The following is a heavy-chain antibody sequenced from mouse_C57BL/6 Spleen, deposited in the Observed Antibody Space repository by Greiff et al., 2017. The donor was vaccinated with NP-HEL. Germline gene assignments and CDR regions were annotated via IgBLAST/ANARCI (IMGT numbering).Heavy chain of an antibody. D-gene: IGHD2-4*01. J-gene: IGHJ3*01. CDR3: AREGYDYDRAWFAY. Sequence: VQLQQPGAELVRPGSSVKLSCKASGYTFTSYWMDWVKQRPGQGLEWIGNIYPSDSETHYNQKFKDKATLTVDKSSSTAYMQLSSLTSEDSAVYYCAREGYDYDRAWFAYWGQGTLVTVSA. V-gene: IGHV1-61*01. CDR1: GYTFTSYW. CDR2: IYPSDSET.